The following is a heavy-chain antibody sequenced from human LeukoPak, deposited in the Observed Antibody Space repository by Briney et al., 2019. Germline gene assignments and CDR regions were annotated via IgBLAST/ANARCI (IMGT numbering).Heavy chain of an antibody. CDR2: ISGSGGST. J-gene: IGHJ4*02. Sequence: GGSLRLSCAVSGFAFSSYGMSWVRQAPGKGLEWVSSISGSGGSTYHADSVKGRFTISRDNSKNTLYLQMNSLRAGDAAVYYCAKAPVTTCSGAYCYPFDYWSQGTLVTVSS. V-gene: IGHV3-23*01. CDR1: GFAFSSYG. CDR3: AKAPVTTCSGAYCYPFDY. D-gene: IGHD2-15*01.